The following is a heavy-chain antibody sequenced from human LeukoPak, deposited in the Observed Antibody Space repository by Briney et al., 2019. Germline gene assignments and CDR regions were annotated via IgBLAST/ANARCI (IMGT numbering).Heavy chain of an antibody. D-gene: IGHD3-22*01. Sequence: SETLSLTCAVYGGSFSAYYWTWISQPPGKGLEWIGEINHSGSTSSNPSLKSRVTVFVDTSKSQFSLKLSSVTAADTAVYYCARGLPFYDSSGYYYSRGAFDIWGQGTMVTVSS. V-gene: IGHV4-34*01. CDR1: GGSFSAYY. J-gene: IGHJ3*02. CDR2: INHSGST. CDR3: ARGLPFYDSSGYYYSRGAFDI.